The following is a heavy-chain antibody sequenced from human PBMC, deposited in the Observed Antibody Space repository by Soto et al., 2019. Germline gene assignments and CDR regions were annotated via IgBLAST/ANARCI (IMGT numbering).Heavy chain of an antibody. V-gene: IGHV1-69*04. CDR2: IMPLFDIV. D-gene: IGHD3-9*01. J-gene: IGHJ4*02. CDR3: ARDFDILTGYFGS. CDR1: GDTFSSYG. Sequence: QVQLVQSETEVKKPGSSVKVSCRVSGDTFSSYGITWVRLVPGQGLEWMGSIMPLFDIVNYAQKFQGRVCINADKATSTAYMELSSLRSEDTAVYYCARDFDILTGYFGSWGQGTLVTVSS.